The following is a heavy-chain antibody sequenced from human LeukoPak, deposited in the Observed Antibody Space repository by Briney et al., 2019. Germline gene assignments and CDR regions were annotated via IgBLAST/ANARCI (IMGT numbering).Heavy chain of an antibody. CDR2: ISAYNGNT. CDR1: GYTFTSYG. Sequence: ASVKVSCKASGYTFTSYGISWVRQAPGQGLEWMGWISAYNGNTNYAQKLQGRVTMTEDTSTDTAYMELSSLRSEDTAVYYCATGPVRGVISYNNWFDPWGQGTLVTVSS. J-gene: IGHJ5*02. V-gene: IGHV1-18*01. D-gene: IGHD3-10*01. CDR3: ATGPVRGVISYNNWFDP.